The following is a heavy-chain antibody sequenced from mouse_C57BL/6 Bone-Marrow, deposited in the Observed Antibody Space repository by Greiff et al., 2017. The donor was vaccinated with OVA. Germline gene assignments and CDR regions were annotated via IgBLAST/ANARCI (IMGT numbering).Heavy chain of an antibody. CDR3: EREGLGQGMDY. CDR2: ISDGGSYT. CDR1: GFTFSSYA. D-gene: IGHD3-3*01. Sequence: EVMLVESGGGLVKPGGSLKLSCAASGFTFSSYAMSWVRQTPEKRLEWVATISDGGSYTYYPDNVKGRFTITGDNAKNNLYLQMSHLTSEDTAMYDCEREGLGQGMDYWGQGTSVTVSS. J-gene: IGHJ4*01. V-gene: IGHV5-4*01.